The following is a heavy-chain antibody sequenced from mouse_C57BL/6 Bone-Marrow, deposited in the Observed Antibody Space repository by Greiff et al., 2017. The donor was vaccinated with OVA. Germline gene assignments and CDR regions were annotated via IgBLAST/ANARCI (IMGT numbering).Heavy chain of an antibody. CDR2: ISSGGDYT. Sequence: EVQLVEPGEGLVKPGGSLKLSCAASGFTFSSYAMSWVRQTPEKRLEWVAYISSGGDYTYYADTVKGRYTISRDNARNTLYLQMSSLKSEDTAMYYCTRLLDAMDFWGQGTSVTVSS. CDR3: TRLLDAMDF. V-gene: IGHV5-9-1*02. CDR1: GFTFSSYA. D-gene: IGHD2-1*01. J-gene: IGHJ4*01.